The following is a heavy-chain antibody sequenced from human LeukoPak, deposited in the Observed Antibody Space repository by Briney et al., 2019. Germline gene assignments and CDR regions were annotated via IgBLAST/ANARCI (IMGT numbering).Heavy chain of an antibody. CDR2: IWYDASKE. D-gene: IGHD3-22*01. CDR1: GFIFSNYG. J-gene: IGHJ4*02. V-gene: IGHV3-33*01. Sequence: GGSLRLSCEASGFIFSNYGMHWIRQAPGKGLEWVAVIWYDASKEYYQNSVEGRFTISRDDSKNTLYLQMNSLRAEDTAVYSCASHYDTSGYHYFDFWGQGTLVTVSS. CDR3: ASHYDTSGYHYFDF.